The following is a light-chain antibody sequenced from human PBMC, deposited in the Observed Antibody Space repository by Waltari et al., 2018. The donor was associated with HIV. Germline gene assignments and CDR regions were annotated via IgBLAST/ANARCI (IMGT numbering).Light chain of an antibody. CDR1: TGDVTSDHF. CDR3: LLSYVDPRPYWL. V-gene: IGLV7-46*01. Sequence: QSVVTQEPSLTVSPGGTVTLTCASSTGDVTSDHFPYWFQQKPGHAPTTLIYDTSKKHSWTPARFAGSLLGGKAALILSGAHAEDDAVYYCLLSYVDPRPYWLFGGGTKLTVL. J-gene: IGLJ3*02. CDR2: DTS.